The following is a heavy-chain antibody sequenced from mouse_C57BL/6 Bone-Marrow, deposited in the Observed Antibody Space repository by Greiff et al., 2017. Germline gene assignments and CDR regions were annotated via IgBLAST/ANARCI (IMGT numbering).Heavy chain of an antibody. Sequence: EVQGVESGGDLVKPGGSLKLSCAASGFTFSSYGMSWVRQTPDKRLEWVATISSGGSYTYYPDSVKGRFTISRDNAKNTLYLQMSSLKSEDTAMYYCASANCLAYWGQGTLVTVSA. CDR3: ASANCLAY. D-gene: IGHD4-1*01. CDR1: GFTFSSYG. J-gene: IGHJ3*01. V-gene: IGHV5-6*01. CDR2: ISSGGSYT.